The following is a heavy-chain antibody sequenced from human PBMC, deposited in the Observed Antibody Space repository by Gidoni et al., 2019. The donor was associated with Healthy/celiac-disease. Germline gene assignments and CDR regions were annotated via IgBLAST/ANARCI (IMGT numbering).Heavy chain of an antibody. Sequence: EVQLVESGGGLVKPGGSLRLSCAASGCTFSSYSMNWVRQAPGKGLEWVSSISSSSSYIYYADSVKGRFTISRDNAKNSLYLQMNSLRAEDTAVYYCARVKRRYYFDYWGQGTLVTVSS. V-gene: IGHV3-21*01. CDR1: GCTFSSYS. CDR2: ISSSSSYI. J-gene: IGHJ4*02. D-gene: IGHD6-25*01. CDR3: ARVKRRYYFDY.